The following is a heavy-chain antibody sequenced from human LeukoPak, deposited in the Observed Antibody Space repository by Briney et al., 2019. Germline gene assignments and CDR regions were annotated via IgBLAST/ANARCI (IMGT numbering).Heavy chain of an antibody. CDR2: IYYSGST. D-gene: IGHD5-24*01. CDR3: VRGNERWLFDY. Sequence: ASETLSLTCTVSGGSISSSSYYWGWVRQPPGKGLEWIGSIYYSGSTYYNPSLKSRVTISVDTSKNQFSLKLSSVTAADTAVYYCVRGNERWLFDYWGQGTLVTVSS. CDR1: GGSISSSSYY. V-gene: IGHV4-39*07. J-gene: IGHJ4*02.